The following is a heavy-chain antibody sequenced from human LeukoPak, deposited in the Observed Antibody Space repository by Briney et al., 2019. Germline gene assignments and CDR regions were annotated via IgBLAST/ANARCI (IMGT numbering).Heavy chain of an antibody. V-gene: IGHV4-39*01. J-gene: IGHJ4*02. CDR1: GGSISSSSYY. D-gene: IGHD3-22*01. Sequence: SETPSLTCTVSGGSISSSSYYWGWIRQPPGKGLEWIGSISYSGSTSYNPSLKSRVTMSGDTSKNQFSLKLSSVTAADTAVYYCASRGDSSGYYYFDYWGQGTLVTVSS. CDR3: ASRGDSSGYYYFDY. CDR2: ISYSGST.